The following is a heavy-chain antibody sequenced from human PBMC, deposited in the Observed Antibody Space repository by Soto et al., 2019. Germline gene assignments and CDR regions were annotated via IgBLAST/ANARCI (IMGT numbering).Heavy chain of an antibody. V-gene: IGHV4-30-2*01. CDR1: GGSISSGGYS. CDR3: ASSHAGAHITAAVH. D-gene: IGHD6-13*01. CDR2: IYHSGST. J-gene: IGHJ4*02. Sequence: QLQLQESGSGLVKPSQTLSLTCAVSGGSISSGGYSWSWIRQPPGKGLEWIGYIYHSGSTYYNPSPQRRVPLSVERSKNQCSRKLSSVTAAETAVYYCASSHAGAHITAAVHWGQGTLVTVSS.